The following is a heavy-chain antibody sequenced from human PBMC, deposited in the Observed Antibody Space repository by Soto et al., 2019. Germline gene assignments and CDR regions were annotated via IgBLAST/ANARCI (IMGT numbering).Heavy chain of an antibody. J-gene: IGHJ2*01. CDR3: ARMAGPWYFDL. CDR1: GVSFSGFY. V-gene: IGHV4-34*01. Sequence: PSETLSLTCAVHGVSFSGFYWTWIRQPPGKGLEWIGEINHSGSSNYNPPLKSRVTMSLDTSRNQFSLSLNSVTAADTAVYYCARMAGPWYFDLWGRGTLVTVSS. CDR2: INHSGSS.